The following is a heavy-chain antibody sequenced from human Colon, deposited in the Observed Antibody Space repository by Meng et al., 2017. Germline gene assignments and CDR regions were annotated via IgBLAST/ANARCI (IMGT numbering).Heavy chain of an antibody. Sequence: QGQLKEWGARLLRPSETLSLTCTVYGGSFTDFYWSWVRQSPERGLEWIGEINHGGGTNYNPSLSSRVTISLDTSKNQFFLKMNSVTAADTAVYYCARVDFPGDFRDSSGLGLWGQGTLVTVSS. CDR1: GGSFTDFY. J-gene: IGHJ4*02. CDR2: INHGGGT. V-gene: IGHV4-34*01. CDR3: ARVDFPGDFRDSSGLGL. D-gene: IGHD3-22*01.